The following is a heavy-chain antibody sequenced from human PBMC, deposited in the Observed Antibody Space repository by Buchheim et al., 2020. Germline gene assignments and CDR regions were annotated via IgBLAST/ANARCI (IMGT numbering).Heavy chain of an antibody. D-gene: IGHD6-13*01. Sequence: QVQLVESGGGVVQPGRSLRLSCAASGFTFSSYGMHWVRQAPGKGLEWVAVIWYDGSNKYYADSVKGRFTISRDNSKNTLYLQMNSLRAEDTAVYYCAREDTPYSSSWYRYYYYYMDVWGKGTT. CDR1: GFTFSSYG. CDR3: AREDTPYSSSWYRYYYYYMDV. V-gene: IGHV3-33*01. CDR2: IWYDGSNK. J-gene: IGHJ6*03.